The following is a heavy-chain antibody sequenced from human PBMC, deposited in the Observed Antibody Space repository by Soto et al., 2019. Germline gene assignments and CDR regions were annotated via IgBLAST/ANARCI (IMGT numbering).Heavy chain of an antibody. D-gene: IGHD2-2*01. V-gene: IGHV3-23*01. CDR2: ISGSGGST. J-gene: IGHJ6*02. Sequence: GGSLRLSCAASGFTFSSYAMSWVRQAPGKGLEWVSAISGSGGSTYYADSVKGRFTISRDNSKNTLYLQMNSLRAEDTAVYYCAKDLDFVVVPAAMFRSNHYYYGMDVWGQGTTVTVSS. CDR1: GFTFSSYA. CDR3: AKDLDFVVVPAAMFRSNHYYYGMDV.